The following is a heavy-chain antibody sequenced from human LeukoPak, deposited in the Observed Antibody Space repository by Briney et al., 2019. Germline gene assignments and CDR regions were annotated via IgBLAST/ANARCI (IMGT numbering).Heavy chain of an antibody. Sequence: GGSLRLSCAVSGISLSNYGMSWVRQAPGKGLEWISVIYSGGSTYYADSVKGRFTISRDDSKNTLYLQMNSLRAEGTAIYYCARAQWRTYSYYYMDVWGKGTTVTVSS. D-gene: IGHD6-19*01. CDR3: ARAQWRTYSYYYMDV. CDR1: GISLSNYG. V-gene: IGHV3-53*01. CDR2: IYSGGST. J-gene: IGHJ6*03.